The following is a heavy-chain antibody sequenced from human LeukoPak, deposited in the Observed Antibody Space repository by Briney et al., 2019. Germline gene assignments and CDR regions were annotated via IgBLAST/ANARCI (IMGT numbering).Heavy chain of an antibody. Sequence: SETLSRNSAVYSGSFNGNYWSWLPQPPGNGLEWIGEIEHSESTNYKRSVKRGVTISVDASKNQFSLKLSSVTEADTAVYYCARAGGTLEEDLDYWGQGTLVTV. V-gene: IGHV4-34*01. CDR1: SGSFNGNY. CDR2: IEHSEST. J-gene: IGHJ4*02. D-gene: IGHD3-3*01. CDR3: ARAGGTLEEDLDY.